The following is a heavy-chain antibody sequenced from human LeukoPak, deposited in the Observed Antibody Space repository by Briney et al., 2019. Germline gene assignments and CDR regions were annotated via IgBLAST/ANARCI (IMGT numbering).Heavy chain of an antibody. J-gene: IGHJ4*02. D-gene: IGHD5-24*01. V-gene: IGHV3-11*04. CDR1: GFTFSDYY. Sequence: GGSLRLSCAASGFTFSDYYMSWIRQAPGKGLEWVSYISSSGSTIYYADSVKGRFTIARDNAKNSLYLQMNSLRAEDTAVYYCARVGRRLQYRFDYWGQGTLVTVSS. CDR3: ARVGRRLQYRFDY. CDR2: ISSSGSTI.